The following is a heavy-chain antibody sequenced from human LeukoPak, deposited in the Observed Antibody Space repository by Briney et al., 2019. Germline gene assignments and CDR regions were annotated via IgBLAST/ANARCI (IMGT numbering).Heavy chain of an antibody. CDR3: ARAYYDILTDWYFDL. V-gene: IGHV4-30-2*01. CDR2: IYHSGST. J-gene: IGHJ2*01. CDR1: GGSISSGGYS. Sequence: SETLSLTCAVSGGSISSGGYSWSWIRQPPGKGLEWIGYIYHSGSTYYNPSLKSRVTISVDRSKDQFSLKLSSVTAADTAVYYCARAYYDILTDWYFDLWGRGTLVTVSS. D-gene: IGHD3-9*01.